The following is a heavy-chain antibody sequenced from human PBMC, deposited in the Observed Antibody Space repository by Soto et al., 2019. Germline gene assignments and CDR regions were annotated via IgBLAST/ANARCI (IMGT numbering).Heavy chain of an antibody. CDR3: AKETYYYYGMDV. V-gene: IGHV3-30*18. CDR2: ISYDGSNK. CDR1: GFTFSSYG. J-gene: IGHJ6*02. Sequence: GGSLRLSCAASGFTFSSYGMHWVRQAPGKGLEWVAVISYDGSNKYYADSVKGRFTISRDNSKNTLYLQMNSLRAEDTAVYYCAKETYYYYGMDVWGQGTTVTVSS.